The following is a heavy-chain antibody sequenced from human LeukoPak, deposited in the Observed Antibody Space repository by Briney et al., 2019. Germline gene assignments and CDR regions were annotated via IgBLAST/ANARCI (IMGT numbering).Heavy chain of an antibody. J-gene: IGHJ6*02. CDR1: GFSFSTYS. CDR2: VSGTSEYI. CDR3: AKDCLGAPWCGYYYYYGMDV. D-gene: IGHD3-16*01. V-gene: IGHV3-21*04. Sequence: GGSLRLSCAASGFSFSTYSMIWVRQAPGKGLEWVSSVSGTSEYIYYADSVKGRFTISRDNSKNTLYLQMNSLRAEDTAVYCCAKDCLGAPWCGYYYYYGMDVWGQGTTVTVSS.